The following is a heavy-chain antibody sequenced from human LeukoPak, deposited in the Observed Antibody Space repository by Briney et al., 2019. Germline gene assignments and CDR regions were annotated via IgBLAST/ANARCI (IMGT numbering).Heavy chain of an antibody. CDR2: ISSSSSYI. V-gene: IGHV3-21*01. CDR3: ARGLEIYSGYDYLY. Sequence: KTGGSLRLSCAASGFTFSSYSMNWVRQAPGKGLEWVSSISSSSSYIYYADSVKGRFTISRDNAKNSLYLQMNSLRAEDTAVYYCARGLEIYSGYDYLYWGQGTLVTVSS. J-gene: IGHJ4*02. D-gene: IGHD5-12*01. CDR1: GFTFSSYS.